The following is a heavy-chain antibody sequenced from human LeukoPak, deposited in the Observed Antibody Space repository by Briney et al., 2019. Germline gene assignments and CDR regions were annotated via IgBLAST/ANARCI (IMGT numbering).Heavy chain of an antibody. CDR3: AKDLSSGWYVSFDS. CDR2: ISGSATRT. Sequence: GGSLRLSCAASGFTFSGYAMSWVRQAPGKGLELVSLISGSATRTYYADSVKGRFTISRDNSKNTVYLQMNSLRVEDSAVYYCAKDLSSGWYVSFDSWGQGTLVTVSS. J-gene: IGHJ4*02. V-gene: IGHV3-23*01. D-gene: IGHD6-19*01. CDR1: GFTFSGYA.